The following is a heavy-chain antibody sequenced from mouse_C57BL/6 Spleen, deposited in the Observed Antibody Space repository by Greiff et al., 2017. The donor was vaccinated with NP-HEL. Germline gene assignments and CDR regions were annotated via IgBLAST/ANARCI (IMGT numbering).Heavy chain of an antibody. Sequence: EVQGVESGEGLVKPGGSLKLSCAASGFTFSSYAMSWVRQTPEKRLEWVAYISSGGDYIYYADTVKGRFTISRDNARNTLYLQMSSLKSEDTAMYYCTREGFITTVVPFYAMDYWGQGTSVTVSS. CDR2: ISSGGDYI. CDR1: GFTFSSYA. CDR3: TREGFITTVVPFYAMDY. J-gene: IGHJ4*01. V-gene: IGHV5-9-1*02. D-gene: IGHD1-1*01.